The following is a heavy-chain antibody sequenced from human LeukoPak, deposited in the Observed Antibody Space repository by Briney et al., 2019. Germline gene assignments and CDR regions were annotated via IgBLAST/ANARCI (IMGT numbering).Heavy chain of an antibody. D-gene: IGHD6-6*01. CDR3: ARGSSASPIRYYFDY. CDR2: IFPIFGKI. J-gene: IGHJ4*02. CDR1: GGTFSNNA. V-gene: IGHV1-69*06. Sequence: SVKVSCKASGGTFSNNAISWVRQAPGQGLEWMGGIFPIFGKIDYAQKFEGRLTITADKSTSTAYMDLSSLRFEHTAAYYCARGSSASPIRYYFDYWGQGTLITVSS.